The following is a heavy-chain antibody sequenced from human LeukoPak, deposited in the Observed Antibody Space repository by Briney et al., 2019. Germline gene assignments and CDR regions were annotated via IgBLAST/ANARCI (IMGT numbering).Heavy chain of an antibody. V-gene: IGHV4-30-4*08. CDR3: ARVVDYASPGFDY. D-gene: IGHD2-2*01. J-gene: IGHJ4*02. Sequence: TSQTLSLTCTVSGGSISSGDYYWSWIRQPPGKGLEWIGYIYCSGSTYYNPSLKSRVIISVDTSKNQFSLKLSSVTAADTAVYYCARVVDYASPGFDYWGQGTLVTVSS. CDR2: IYCSGST. CDR1: GGSISSGDYY.